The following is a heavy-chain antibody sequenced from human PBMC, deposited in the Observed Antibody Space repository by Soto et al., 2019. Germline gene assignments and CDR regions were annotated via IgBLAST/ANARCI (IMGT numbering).Heavy chain of an antibody. Sequence: ASVKVSCKASGYTFTSYGISWVRQAPGQGLEWMGWISAYNGNTNYAQKLQGRVTMTTDTSTSTAYMELRSLRSDDTAVYYCAGGYYDFWSGTPDYYYMDVWGKGTTVTVSS. CDR1: GYTFTSYG. D-gene: IGHD3-3*01. V-gene: IGHV1-18*01. CDR2: ISAYNGNT. CDR3: AGGYYDFWSGTPDYYYMDV. J-gene: IGHJ6*03.